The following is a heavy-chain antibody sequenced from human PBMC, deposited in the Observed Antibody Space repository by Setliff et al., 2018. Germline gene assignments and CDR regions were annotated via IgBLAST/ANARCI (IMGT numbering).Heavy chain of an antibody. CDR3: ASRRGLEWSLGAFDI. D-gene: IGHD3-3*01. J-gene: IGHJ3*02. CDR2: IIPIFGTA. Sequence: GASVKVSCKASGGTFSSYAISWVRQAPGQGLEWMGRIIPIFGTANYAQKFQGRVTITADKSTSTAYMELSSLRSEDTAVYYCASRRGLEWSLGAFDIWGQGTMVTVSS. CDR1: GGTFSSYA. V-gene: IGHV1-69*06.